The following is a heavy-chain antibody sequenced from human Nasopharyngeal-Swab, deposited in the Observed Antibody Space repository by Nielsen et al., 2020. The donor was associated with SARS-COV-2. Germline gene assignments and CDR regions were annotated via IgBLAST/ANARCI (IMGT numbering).Heavy chain of an antibody. D-gene: IGHD1-14*01. Sequence: ASVKVSCKASGYTLTGNYMHWVRQAPGQGLEWMGWIIPNSGGTSYAQKFQGRVSMTRDTSINTAYMELSRLRSDDTAVYYCATVKSVAVTGAIGTYYFDSWGQGSLITVSS. CDR2: IIPNSGGT. CDR1: GYTLTGNY. J-gene: IGHJ4*02. V-gene: IGHV1-2*02. CDR3: ATVKSVAVTGAIGTYYFDS.